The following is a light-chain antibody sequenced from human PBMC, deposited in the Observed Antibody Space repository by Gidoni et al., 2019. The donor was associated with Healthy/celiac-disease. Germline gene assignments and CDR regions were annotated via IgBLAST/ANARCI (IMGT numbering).Light chain of an antibody. Sequence: QSALTQHASVSWSPGQSITISCTGTSSDGGGYNYVSWYQQHPVKAPKLMIYDVSNRPSGVSNRVSGSKSGNTASLTISGLQAEDEADYYCTSYTSSWVFGGGTKLTVL. V-gene: IGLV2-14*01. CDR3: TSYTSSWV. CDR2: DVS. CDR1: SSDGGGYNY. J-gene: IGLJ3*02.